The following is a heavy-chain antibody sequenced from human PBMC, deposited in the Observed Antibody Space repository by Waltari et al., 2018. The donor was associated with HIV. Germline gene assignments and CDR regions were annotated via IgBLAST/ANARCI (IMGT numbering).Heavy chain of an antibody. V-gene: IGHV1-69*01. CDR3: ARDYYGSGSYYPRYDIDV. Sequence: QVQLVQSGAEVKKPGSSVKVSCKASGGTFSSYAISWVRPAPGQGLEWMGGIIPIFGTANYAQKFQGRVTITADESTSTAYMELSSLRSEDTAVYYCARDYYGSGSYYPRYDIDVWGQGTTVTVSS. J-gene: IGHJ6*02. CDR1: GGTFSSYA. D-gene: IGHD3-10*01. CDR2: IIPIFGTA.